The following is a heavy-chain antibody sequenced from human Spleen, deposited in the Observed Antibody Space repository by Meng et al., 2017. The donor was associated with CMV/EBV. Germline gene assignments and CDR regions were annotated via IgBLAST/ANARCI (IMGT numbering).Heavy chain of an antibody. V-gene: IGHV3-23*01. D-gene: IGHD3-3*01. Sequence: GGSLRLSCVASGFTFKHYAMSWVRQAPGKGLEWVSTLSGSSGNRFIADSVKGRFTVSRDNSKNTLYLQMNSLRAEDTAVYYCAKDQLPNYDFWSGYSYYYYGMDVWGQGTTVTVSS. CDR3: AKDQLPNYDFWSGYSYYYYGMDV. J-gene: IGHJ6*02. CDR1: GFTFKHYA. CDR2: LSGSSGNR.